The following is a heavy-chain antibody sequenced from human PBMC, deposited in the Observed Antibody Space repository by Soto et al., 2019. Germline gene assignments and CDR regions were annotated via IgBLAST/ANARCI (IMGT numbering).Heavy chain of an antibody. CDR1: GFSLSTSGVG. Sequence: QITLKESGPTLVKPTQTLTLTCTFSGFSLSTSGVGVGWIRQPPGKALEWLALIYWDDDKRYTPSLRSRLTITKDTSKNQVVLTVTNMDPVDTATYFCAHSYYYDSSGYYQRWGYNYYYGMDVWGQGTTVTVSS. CDR3: AHSYYYDSSGYYQRWGYNYYYGMDV. J-gene: IGHJ6*02. D-gene: IGHD3-22*01. CDR2: IYWDDDK. V-gene: IGHV2-5*02.